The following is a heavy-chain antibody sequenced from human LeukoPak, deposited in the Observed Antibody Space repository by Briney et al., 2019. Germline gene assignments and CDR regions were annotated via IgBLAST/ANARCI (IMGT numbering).Heavy chain of an antibody. CDR2: ISASRDIT. CDR3: AKDPGFLEWFDY. J-gene: IGHJ4*02. CDR1: GFNYSSYT. V-gene: IGHV3-48*01. D-gene: IGHD3-3*01. Sequence: GGSLRLSCAASGFNYSSYTMNWVRQAPGMGLEWLSYISASRDITYYADSVKGRFTISRDNAKNSLYLQMNSLRAEDTAVYYCAKDPGFLEWFDYWGQGTLVTVSS.